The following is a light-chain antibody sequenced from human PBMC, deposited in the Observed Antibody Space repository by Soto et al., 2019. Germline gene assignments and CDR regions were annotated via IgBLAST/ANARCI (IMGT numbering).Light chain of an antibody. CDR2: QVR. Sequence: QSVLTQPASVSGSPGQSITISCTGTSSDVGGYDFVSWYQQHPGKAPKLMIYQVRNRPSGVSDRFSGSKSGNTASLTISGLQAEDEADYYCSSYTSSSTLLYLFGTGTKVTVL. J-gene: IGLJ1*01. CDR3: SSYTSSSTLLYL. CDR1: SSDVGGYDF. V-gene: IGLV2-14*01.